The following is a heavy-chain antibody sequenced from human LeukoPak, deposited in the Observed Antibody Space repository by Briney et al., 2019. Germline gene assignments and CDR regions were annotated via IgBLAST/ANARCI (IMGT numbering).Heavy chain of an antibody. Sequence: PGGSLRLSCAASGFIFSNSAMNWVRQAPGKGLEWVSAISGSGGSTYYADSVKGRFTISRDNSKNTLYLQMNSLRAEDTAVYYCAKTMIVVAFFDYWGQGTLVTVSS. J-gene: IGHJ4*02. V-gene: IGHV3-23*01. D-gene: IGHD3-22*01. CDR1: GFIFSNSA. CDR2: ISGSGGST. CDR3: AKTMIVVAFFDY.